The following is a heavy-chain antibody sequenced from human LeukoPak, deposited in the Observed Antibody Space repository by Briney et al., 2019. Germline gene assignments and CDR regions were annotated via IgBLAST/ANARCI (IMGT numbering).Heavy chain of an antibody. Sequence: GRSLRLSCAASGFTFSSYWMTWVRQAPGKGLEWVANIKQDGSEEYYVDSVKGRFTISRDNAKNSLFLQMNSLRAEDTAVYYCAREVTPYYWGQGTLVTVSS. CDR1: GFTFSSYW. D-gene: IGHD2-15*01. V-gene: IGHV3-7*01. CDR2: IKQDGSEE. J-gene: IGHJ4*02. CDR3: AREVTPYY.